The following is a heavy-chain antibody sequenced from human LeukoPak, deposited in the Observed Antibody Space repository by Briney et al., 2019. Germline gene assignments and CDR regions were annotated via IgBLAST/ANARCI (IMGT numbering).Heavy chain of an antibody. CDR2: IYYSGST. CDR3: AREVFYDILTGYRSYYFDY. CDR1: GGSISSYY. D-gene: IGHD3-9*01. Sequence: SETLSLTCTVSGGSISSYYWSWIRQPPGKGLEWIGYIYYSGSTNYNPSLKSRVTISVDTSKNQFSLKLSSVTAADTAVYYCAREVFYDILTGYRSYYFDYWGQGTLVTVSS. J-gene: IGHJ4*02. V-gene: IGHV4-59*01.